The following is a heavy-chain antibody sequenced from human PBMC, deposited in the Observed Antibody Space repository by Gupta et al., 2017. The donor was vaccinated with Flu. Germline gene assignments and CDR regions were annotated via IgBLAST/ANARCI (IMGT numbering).Heavy chain of an antibody. J-gene: IGHJ5*02. D-gene: IGHD2-15*01. Sequence: QVQLVESGEGLVKPGGSLRPSCAAPGFPLSHYYMAWIRRAPGKGLEWISYMSTSGSATYYADSVKGRFTIPRDNAEKSLDLQINDLRPDDTAFYYCARAGCGRCSTIDCYSDLWGQGTLVTVSS. V-gene: IGHV3-11*04. CDR2: MSTSGSAT. CDR3: ARAGCGRCSTIDCYSDL. CDR1: GFPLSHYY.